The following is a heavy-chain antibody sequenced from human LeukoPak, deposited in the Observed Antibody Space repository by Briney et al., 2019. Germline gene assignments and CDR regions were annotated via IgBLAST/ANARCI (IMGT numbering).Heavy chain of an antibody. CDR2: IYNTGSS. CDR3: ARAVTGDALDI. D-gene: IGHD2-21*02. Sequence: PSETLSLTRTVSSGSISGYYLTWIRQPAGKGLEWVGRIYNTGSSTYNPSLKSRVTISVDTSKKHFSLKLSSVTAADTAVYYCARAVTGDALDIWGQGTTVIVSS. V-gene: IGHV4-4*07. CDR1: SGSISGYY. J-gene: IGHJ3*02.